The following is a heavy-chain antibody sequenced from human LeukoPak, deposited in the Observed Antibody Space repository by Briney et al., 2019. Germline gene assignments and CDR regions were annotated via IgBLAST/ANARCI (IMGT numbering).Heavy chain of an antibody. CDR3: ARVGSTVTTSLFDP. J-gene: IGHJ5*02. D-gene: IGHD4-11*01. Sequence: ASVKVSCKASGYTFTSYGISWVRQAPGQGLEWMGWISAYNGNTKYAQKLQGRVTMTTDTSTSTAYMELRSLRSDDTAVYYCARVGSTVTTSLFDPWGQGTLVTVSS. CDR1: GYTFTSYG. V-gene: IGHV1-18*01. CDR2: ISAYNGNT.